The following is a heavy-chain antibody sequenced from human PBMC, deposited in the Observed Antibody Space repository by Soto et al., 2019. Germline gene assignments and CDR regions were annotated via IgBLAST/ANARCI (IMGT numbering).Heavy chain of an antibody. CDR3: ARSETAGHRGFDI. V-gene: IGHV1-69*06. CDR2: IIPTFGTA. J-gene: IGHJ3*02. D-gene: IGHD6-19*01. CDR1: GDTFSSSA. Sequence: QVQLVQSGAEMREPGSSVKVSCKSSGDTFSSSAINWLRQAPGQGPEWMGGIIPTFGTANYIEKFRGRVTITAYTSTSTAYMEVSSLTSEDTAMYFCARSETAGHRGFDIWGQGTMVTVSS.